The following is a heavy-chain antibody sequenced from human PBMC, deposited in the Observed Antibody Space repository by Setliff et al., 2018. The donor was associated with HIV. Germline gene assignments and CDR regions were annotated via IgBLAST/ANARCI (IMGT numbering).Heavy chain of an antibody. J-gene: IGHJ4*02. CDR2: IFTSGDT. D-gene: IGHD3-22*01. CDR1: GVSINRTDHY. V-gene: IGHV4-61*05. Sequence: PSETLSLTCSVSGVSINRTDHYWGWIRQPPGKGLEWIGYIFTSGDTNYNPSLRSRVTLSVDTSKNQVSLKFGSVTAADTAVYFCASAPLYFYDGSGYLKYWGQGSQVTVSS. CDR3: ASAPLYFYDGSGYLKY.